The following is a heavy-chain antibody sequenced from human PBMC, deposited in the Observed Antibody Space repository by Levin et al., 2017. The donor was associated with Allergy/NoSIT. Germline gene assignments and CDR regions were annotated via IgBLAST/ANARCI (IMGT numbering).Heavy chain of an antibody. J-gene: IGHJ6*02. Sequence: PGGSLRLSCAASGFTFSSYSMNWVRQAPGKGLEWVSSISSSSSYIYYADSVKGRFTISRDNAKNSLYLQMNSLRAEDTAVYYCARGTQGGYYYGMDVWGQGTTVTVSS. CDR2: ISSSSSYI. CDR1: GFTFSSYS. CDR3: ARGTQGGYYYGMDV. V-gene: IGHV3-21*01.